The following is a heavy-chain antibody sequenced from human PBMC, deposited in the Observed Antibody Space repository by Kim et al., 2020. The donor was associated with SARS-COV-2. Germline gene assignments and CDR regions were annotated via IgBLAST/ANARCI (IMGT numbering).Heavy chain of an antibody. V-gene: IGHV7-4-1*02. CDR1: GYTFTSYA. Sequence: ASVKVSCKASGYTFTSYAMNWVRQAPGQGLEWMGWINTNTGNPTYAQGFTGRFVFSLDTSVSTAYLQISSLKAEDTAVYYCARDAGALVAGGSDYYYGMDVWGQGTTVTVSS. CDR3: ARDAGALVAGGSDYYYGMDV. CDR2: INTNTGNP. J-gene: IGHJ6*02. D-gene: IGHD6-19*01.